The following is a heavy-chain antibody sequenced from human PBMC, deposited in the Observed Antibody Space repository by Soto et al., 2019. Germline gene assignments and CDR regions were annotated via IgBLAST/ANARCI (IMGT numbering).Heavy chain of an antibody. J-gene: IGHJ6*03. CDR1: GGSFSGYY. V-gene: IGHV4-34*01. Sequence: SETLSLTCAVYGGSFSGYYWSWIRQPPGKGLEWIGEINHSGSTNYNPSLKSRVTISVDTSKNQFSLKLSSVTAADTAVYYCARGYQLLTRSYYYYMDVWGKGTTVTVSS. CDR2: INHSGST. D-gene: IGHD2-2*01. CDR3: ARGYQLLTRSYYYYMDV.